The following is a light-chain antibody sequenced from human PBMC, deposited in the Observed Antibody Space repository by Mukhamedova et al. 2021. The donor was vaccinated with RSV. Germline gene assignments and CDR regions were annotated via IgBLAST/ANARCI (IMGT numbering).Light chain of an antibody. CDR3: QKYDSDPPT. V-gene: IGKV1-27*01. CDR2: TAS. Sequence: WYQRRVHGKVPKLLIYTASTLQSGVPSQFSGSGSGTEFTLTISSLQPEDVATYYCQKYDSDPPTFGQGTMVEIK. J-gene: IGKJ1*01.